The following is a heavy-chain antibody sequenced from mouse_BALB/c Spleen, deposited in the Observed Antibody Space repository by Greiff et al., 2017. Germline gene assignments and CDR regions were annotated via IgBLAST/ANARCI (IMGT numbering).Heavy chain of an antibody. V-gene: IGHV5-17*02. J-gene: IGHJ2*01. CDR2: ISSGSSTI. Sequence: EVQRVESGGGLVQPGGSRKLSCAASGFTFSSFGMHWVRQAPEKGLEWVAYISSGSSTIYYADTVKGRFTISRDNPKNTLFLQMTSLRSEDTAMYYCARLGDRYYFDYWGQGTTLTVSS. CDR1: GFTFSSFG. D-gene: IGHD2-14*01. CDR3: ARLGDRYYFDY.